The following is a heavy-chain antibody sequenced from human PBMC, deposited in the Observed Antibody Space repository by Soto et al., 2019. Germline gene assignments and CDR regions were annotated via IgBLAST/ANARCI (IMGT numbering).Heavy chain of an antibody. Sequence: EVQLVESGGGLAQPGRSLRLSCVASGFKFDDHDMHWVRQVPGKGLGWGSGISWNSGSVKYEDSGKGRFTVSRDNAEMSLYLQMDSLSPEDTDLSYCARISAYYCSGNFISRDAFDVWGQGTLVTVSS. D-gene: IGHD3-10*01. CDR3: ARISAYYCSGNFISRDAFDV. CDR2: ISWNSGSV. CDR1: GFKFDDHD. V-gene: IGHV3-9*01. J-gene: IGHJ3*01.